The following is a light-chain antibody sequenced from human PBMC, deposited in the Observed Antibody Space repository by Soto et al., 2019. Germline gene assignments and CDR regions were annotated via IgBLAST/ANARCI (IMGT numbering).Light chain of an antibody. Sequence: QMTQSPSTLSASVGDRVTITCRASHNIERWMAWYQQKPGRAPSLLIFDATTLHSGVPSRFSGGGSGTEFTLTINGLQPDDFVTYYCQQFAKSSTFGQGTTVEIK. J-gene: IGKJ1*01. V-gene: IGKV1-5*01. CDR1: HNIERW. CDR3: QQFAKSST. CDR2: DAT.